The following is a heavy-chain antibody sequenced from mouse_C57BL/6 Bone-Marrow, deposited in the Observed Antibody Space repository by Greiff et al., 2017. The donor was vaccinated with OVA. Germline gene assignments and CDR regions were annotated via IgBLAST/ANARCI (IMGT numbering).Heavy chain of an antibody. CDR2: ISDGGSYT. CDR1: GFTFSSYA. D-gene: IGHD6-2*01. V-gene: IGHV5-4*01. J-gene: IGHJ4*01. CDR3: AIGGSQIFSMDY. Sequence: DVHLVESGGGLVKPGGSLKLSCAASGFTFSSYAMSWVRQTPEKRLEWVATISDGGSYTYYPDNVKGRFTITRDNAKNNLYLQMSHLKSEDTAMYYCAIGGSQIFSMDYWGQGTSVTVSS.